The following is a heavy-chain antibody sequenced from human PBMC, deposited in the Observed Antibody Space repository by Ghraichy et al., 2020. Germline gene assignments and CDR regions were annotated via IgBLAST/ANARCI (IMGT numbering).Heavy chain of an antibody. Sequence: GGSLRLSCAASGFTFSNYAMNWVRLAPERGLEWVSSISAIGDRTYYADSVNGRFTISRDNSKNTLYLEMNTLRADATAVYYCARFSACGGHCHSDYWGQGALVTVSS. D-gene: IGHD2-21*01. CDR1: GFTFSNYA. CDR3: ARFSACGGHCHSDY. CDR2: ISAIGDRT. J-gene: IGHJ4*02. V-gene: IGHV3-23*01.